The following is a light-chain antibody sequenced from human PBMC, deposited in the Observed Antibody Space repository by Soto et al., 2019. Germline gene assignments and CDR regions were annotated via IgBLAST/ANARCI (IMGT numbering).Light chain of an antibody. J-gene: IGLJ2*01. Sequence: QSALTQPASVSGSPGQSITLSCTGTSSDIGGYDYVSWYQRHPGKAPKLIIYDVNNRPSWVSNRISGSKSGNTASLTISGLQAEDEADYYCTSYASGSSHVVFGGGTKLTVL. CDR3: TSYASGSSHVV. CDR2: DVN. V-gene: IGLV2-14*01. CDR1: SSDIGGYDY.